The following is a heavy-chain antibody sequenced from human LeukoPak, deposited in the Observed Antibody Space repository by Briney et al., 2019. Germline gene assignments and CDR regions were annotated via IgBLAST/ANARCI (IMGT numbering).Heavy chain of an antibody. CDR3: SKGQLRYFDWLSSFYYYGMDV. D-gene: IGHD3-9*01. V-gene: IGHV3-30*18. CDR2: ISHDGGEK. J-gene: IGHJ6*02. Sequence: GMSLRLSCAAPGFTFRNYGFHWVRQAPGKGLEWVAVISHDGGEKKYAESVQGRFTISRDNSKNTVSLQMNSLRPEDTAVYYCSKGQLRYFDWLSSFYYYGMDVWGQGTTVTVSS. CDR1: GFTFRNYG.